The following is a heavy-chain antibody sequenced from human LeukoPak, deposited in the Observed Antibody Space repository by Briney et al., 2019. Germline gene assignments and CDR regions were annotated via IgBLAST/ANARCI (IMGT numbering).Heavy chain of an antibody. CDR3: ARTRSTAMVKGRYYYYYMDV. CDR2: INHSGST. D-gene: IGHD5-18*01. V-gene: IGHV4-34*01. J-gene: IGHJ6*03. CDR1: GGSFSGYY. Sequence: SETLSPTCAVYGGSFSGYYWSWIRQPPGKGLEWIGEINHSGSTNYNPSLKSRVAISVDTSKNQFSLKLSSVTAADTAVYYCARTRSTAMVKGRYYYYYMDVWGKGTTVTVSS.